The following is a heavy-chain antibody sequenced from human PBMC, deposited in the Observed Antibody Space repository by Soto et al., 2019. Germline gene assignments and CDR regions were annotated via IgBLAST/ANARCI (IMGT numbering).Heavy chain of an antibody. CDR1: GFTFSSYA. CDR2: ISGSGGST. J-gene: IGHJ4*02. Sequence: GGSLRLSCAASGFTFSSYAMSWVRQAPGKGLEWVSAISGSGGSTYYADSVKGRFTISRDNSKNTLYLQMNSLGAEDTAVYYCAKATPPIVVVPAATMPYYFDYWGQGTLVTVSS. V-gene: IGHV3-23*01. D-gene: IGHD2-2*01. CDR3: AKATPPIVVVPAATMPYYFDY.